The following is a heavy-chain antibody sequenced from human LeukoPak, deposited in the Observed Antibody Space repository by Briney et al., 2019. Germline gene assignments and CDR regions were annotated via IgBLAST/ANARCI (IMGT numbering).Heavy chain of an antibody. Sequence: GSLSLSCAASGFTVISNFMNWVRQAPGKGLEWVSVIYGGGNIYYADSVKGRFTISRDNSKNTLYLQMNSLRAEDTAVYYCARGAGYNYPYYFDYWGQGTLVTVSS. CDR1: GFTVISNF. D-gene: IGHD5-24*01. CDR3: ARGAGYNYPYYFDY. CDR2: IYGGGNI. V-gene: IGHV3-53*01. J-gene: IGHJ4*02.